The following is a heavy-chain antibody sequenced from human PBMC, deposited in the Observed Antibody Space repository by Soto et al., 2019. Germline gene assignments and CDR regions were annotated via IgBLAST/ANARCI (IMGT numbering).Heavy chain of an antibody. CDR1: GYTFTNYG. V-gene: IGHV1-18*01. J-gene: IGHJ3*02. D-gene: IGHD6-13*01. Sequence: QVQLVQSGTEVKKPGASVKVSCKASGYTFTNYGISWVRQAPGQGLEWLAWINTYNGHTNYAQKLQGRVTLTTDTSTSTAYMELRSLRSDDTAVYYCARDLLYSSRSTVRFDIWGQGTMVTVFS. CDR2: INTYNGHT. CDR3: ARDLLYSSRSTVRFDI.